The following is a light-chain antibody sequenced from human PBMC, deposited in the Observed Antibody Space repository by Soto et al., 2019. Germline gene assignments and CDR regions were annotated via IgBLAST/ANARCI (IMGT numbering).Light chain of an antibody. J-gene: IGLJ2*01. CDR3: RSYTSSSTGV. CDR2: DVS. V-gene: IGLV2-14*01. CDR1: SSDVGGYNY. Sequence: QSVLTQPASVSGSPGQSSTISCTGTSSDVGGYNYVSWYQQHPGKAPKLMIYDVSNRPSGVSNRFSGSKSGNTASLTISGLQAEDEADYYCRSYTSSSTGVFGGGTKVTVL.